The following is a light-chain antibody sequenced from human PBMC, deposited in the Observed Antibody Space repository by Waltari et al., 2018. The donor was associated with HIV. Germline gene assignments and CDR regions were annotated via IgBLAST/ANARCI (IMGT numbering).Light chain of an antibody. V-gene: IGKV3-15*01. Sequence: EIVVTQFPAALSVSPGERASLSCTVSQSVSTYLAWYHQVPGQPPRLLISDSSNRATGVPVRFSGSGSGTHFILTISSLQSEDSGVYYCQQYSDWPRAFGLGTKVEV. J-gene: IGKJ1*01. CDR2: DSS. CDR1: QSVSTY. CDR3: QQYSDWPRA.